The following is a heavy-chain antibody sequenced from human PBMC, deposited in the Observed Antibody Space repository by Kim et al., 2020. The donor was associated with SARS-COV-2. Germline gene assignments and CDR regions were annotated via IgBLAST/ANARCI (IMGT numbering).Heavy chain of an antibody. J-gene: IGHJ5*02. CDR3: AKAGAVGTRYFAA. D-gene: IGHD1-26*01. Sequence: CADAVTGRFTITKDNSKNTLYLQMNSLGAEDTALYYCAKAGAVGTRYFAAWGQGTLVTVSS. V-gene: IGHV3-23*01.